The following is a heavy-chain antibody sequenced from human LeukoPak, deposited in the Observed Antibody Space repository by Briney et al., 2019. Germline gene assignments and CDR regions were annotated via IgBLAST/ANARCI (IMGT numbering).Heavy chain of an antibody. CDR1: GYSFTSYW. J-gene: IGHJ3*02. Sequence: GESLKISCKGSGYSFTSYWIGWVRQMPGKGLEWMGIIYPGDSDTRYSPSFQGQVTISADKSIGTAYLQWSSLKASDTAMYYCATSYFYESSGHDAFDIWGQGTMVTVSS. CDR3: ATSYFYESSGHDAFDI. D-gene: IGHD3-22*01. CDR2: IYPGDSDT. V-gene: IGHV5-51*01.